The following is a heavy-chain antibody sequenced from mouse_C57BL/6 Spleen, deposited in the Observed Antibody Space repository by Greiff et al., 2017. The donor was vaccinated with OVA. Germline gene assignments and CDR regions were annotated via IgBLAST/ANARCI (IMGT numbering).Heavy chain of an antibody. J-gene: IGHJ1*03. D-gene: IGHD1-1*01. CDR3: ARDYYGSSYRCFDV. CDR1: GYSFTSYY. V-gene: IGHV1-66*01. CDR2: IYPGSGNT. Sequence: QVQLQQSGPELVKPGASVKISCKASGYSFTSYYIHWVKQRPGQGLEWIGWIYPGSGNTKYNEKFKGKATLTADTSSSIAYMQLSSLTSEDSAVYYCARDYYGSSYRCFDVWGTGTTVTVSS.